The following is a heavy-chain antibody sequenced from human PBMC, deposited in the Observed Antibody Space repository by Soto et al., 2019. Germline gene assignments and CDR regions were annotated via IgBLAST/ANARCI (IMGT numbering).Heavy chain of an antibody. Sequence: EVQLLESGGGLVQPGGSLRLSCAASGFTFSSYAMSWVRQAPGKGLEWVSAISGSGGSTYYADSVKGRFTISRDNSKNTLYLQMNSLRAEDTAVYYCAKGQSITIFGVVIKVPQNWFDPWGQGTLVTVSS. CDR2: ISGSGGST. D-gene: IGHD3-3*01. J-gene: IGHJ5*02. CDR1: GFTFSSYA. CDR3: AKGQSITIFGVVIKVPQNWFDP. V-gene: IGHV3-23*01.